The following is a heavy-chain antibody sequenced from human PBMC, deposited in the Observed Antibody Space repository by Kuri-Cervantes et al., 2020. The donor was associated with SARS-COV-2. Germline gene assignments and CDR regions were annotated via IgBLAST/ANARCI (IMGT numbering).Heavy chain of an antibody. CDR1: GFTFSSYG. J-gene: IGHJ4*02. CDR3: ARGGLVRGVSPFDY. V-gene: IGHV3-30*02. Sequence: GGSLRLSCAASGFTFSSYGMHWVRQAPGKGLEWVAFIRYDGSNKYYANSVKGRLTISRDNSKNTLFLQINSLRDEDTAVYYCARGGLVRGVSPFDYWGQGTLVTVSS. D-gene: IGHD3-10*01. CDR2: IRYDGSNK.